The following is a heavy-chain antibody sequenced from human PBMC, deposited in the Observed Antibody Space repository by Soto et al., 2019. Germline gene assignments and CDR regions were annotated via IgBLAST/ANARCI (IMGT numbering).Heavy chain of an antibody. V-gene: IGHV1-8*01. D-gene: IGHD3-3*01. CDR2: MNPNSGDS. J-gene: IGHJ4*02. CDR3: ARGVRLDVLRFLEWPPHFDY. CDR1: GYTFTSYD. Sequence: GASVKVSCKASGYTFTSYDINWVRQAPGQGLEWMGWMNPNSGDSGYAQKFQGRVTMTRNTSTSTAYMDLSSLTSEDTAVYYCARGVRLDVLRFLEWPPHFDYWGQGTLVTVSS.